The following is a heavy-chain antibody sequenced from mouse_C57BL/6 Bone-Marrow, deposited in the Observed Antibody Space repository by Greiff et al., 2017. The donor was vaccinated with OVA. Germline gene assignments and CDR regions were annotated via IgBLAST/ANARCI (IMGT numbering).Heavy chain of an antibody. V-gene: IGHV3-6*01. CDR1: GYSITSGYY. J-gene: IGHJ3*01. Sequence: EVKLQESGPGLVKPSQSLSLTCSVTGYSITSGYYWNWIRQFPGNKLEWMGYISYDGSNNYNQSLKNRISITRDTSKNQFFLKLNSVTTEDTATYYCARDGITTPVATGAYWGQGALVTVSA. CDR2: ISYDGSN. D-gene: IGHD1-1*01. CDR3: ARDGITTPVATGAY.